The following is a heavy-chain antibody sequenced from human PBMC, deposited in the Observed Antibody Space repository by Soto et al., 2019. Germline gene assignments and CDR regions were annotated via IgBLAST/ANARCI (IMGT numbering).Heavy chain of an antibody. Sequence: QVPLVQSGAEVKKPGASVKVSCKASGYTFTSYDINWVRQATGQGLEWMGWMNPNSGNTGYAQKFQGRVTMTRNTSISTAYMELSSLRSEDTAVYYCARVGRTYGSGSYYKGWFDPWGQGTLVTVSS. D-gene: IGHD3-10*01. CDR2: MNPNSGNT. CDR3: ARVGRTYGSGSYYKGWFDP. V-gene: IGHV1-8*01. CDR1: GYTFTSYD. J-gene: IGHJ5*02.